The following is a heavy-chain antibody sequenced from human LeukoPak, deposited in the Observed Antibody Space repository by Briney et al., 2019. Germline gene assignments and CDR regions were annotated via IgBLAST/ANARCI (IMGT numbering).Heavy chain of an antibody. V-gene: IGHV3-23*01. J-gene: IGHJ4*02. Sequence: GGSLRLSCVASGFTFSNYAMSWVRQAPGKGLEWVSGISTGRESTYYADSVKGRFTLSRDNSKNTLYLQMNSLRVKDTAVYYCAKHSWWSGYFYFLPFDYWGQGTLVTVSS. CDR3: AKHSWWSGYFYFLPFDY. CDR2: ISTGREST. D-gene: IGHD3-3*01. CDR1: GFTFSNYA.